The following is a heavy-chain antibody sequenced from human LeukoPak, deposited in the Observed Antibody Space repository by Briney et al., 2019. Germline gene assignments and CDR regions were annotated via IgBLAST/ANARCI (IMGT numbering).Heavy chain of an antibody. Sequence: ASVKVSCKVSGYTLTELSMHWVRQAPGKGLEWMGGFDPEDGETIYAQKFQGRVTMTEDTSTDTAYMELSSLRSEDTAVYYCARGVDTAMALDYWGQGTLVTVSS. CDR1: GYTLTELS. V-gene: IGHV1-24*01. J-gene: IGHJ4*02. CDR2: FDPEDGET. D-gene: IGHD5-18*01. CDR3: ARGVDTAMALDY.